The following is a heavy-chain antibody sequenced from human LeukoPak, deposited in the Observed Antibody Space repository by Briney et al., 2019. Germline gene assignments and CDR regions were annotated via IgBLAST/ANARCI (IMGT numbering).Heavy chain of an antibody. CDR1: GGSFSGYY. D-gene: IGHD6-19*01. Sequence: SETLSLTCAVYGGSFSGYYWSWIRQPPGKGLEWIGEINHSGSTNYNPSLKSRVTISVDTSKNQFSLKLSSVTAADTAVYYCARVIAVAGSTTDYWGQGTLVTVSS. J-gene: IGHJ4*02. CDR2: INHSGST. CDR3: ARVIAVAGSTTDY. V-gene: IGHV4-34*01.